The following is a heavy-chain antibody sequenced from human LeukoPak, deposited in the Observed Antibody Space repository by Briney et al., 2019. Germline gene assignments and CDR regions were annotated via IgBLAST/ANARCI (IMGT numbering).Heavy chain of an antibody. J-gene: IGHJ4*02. Sequence: GGSLRLSCAASEFTFSSYWMSWVRQAPGKGLEWVANIKQDGSEKHYVDSVKGRFTISRDNAKNSLYLQMNSLRAEDTAVYYCARDSSIVGGTGAGDYWGQGTLVTVSS. CDR3: ARDSSIVGGTGAGDY. V-gene: IGHV3-7*01. D-gene: IGHD1-26*01. CDR2: IKQDGSEK. CDR1: EFTFSSYW.